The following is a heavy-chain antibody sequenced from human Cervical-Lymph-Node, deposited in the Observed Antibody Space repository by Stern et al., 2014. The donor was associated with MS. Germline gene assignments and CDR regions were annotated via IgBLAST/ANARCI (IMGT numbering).Heavy chain of an antibody. D-gene: IGHD2-2*01. CDR1: GYTFTSYA. CDR2: INAGNGNT. Sequence: VHLVDSGDEVKKPGASVKGSCKASGYTFTSYAMHWVRQAPGQRLEWMGWINAGNGNTKYSQKFQGRVTITRDTSASTAYMELSSLRSEDTAVYYCARGYCSSTSCHGDYWGQGTLVTVSS. CDR3: ARGYCSSTSCHGDY. J-gene: IGHJ4*02. V-gene: IGHV1-3*01.